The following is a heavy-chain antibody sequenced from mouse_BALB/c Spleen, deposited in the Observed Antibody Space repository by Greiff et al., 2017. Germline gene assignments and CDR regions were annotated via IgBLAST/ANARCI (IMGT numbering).Heavy chain of an antibody. V-gene: IGHV5-17*02. J-gene: IGHJ3*01. CDR3: ARSYYGYAWFAY. D-gene: IGHD1-2*01. CDR2: ISSGSSTI. CDR1: GFTFSSFG. Sequence: EVKVEESGGGLVQPGGSRKLSCAASGFTFSSFGMHWVRQAPEKGLEWVAYISSGSSTIYYADTVKGRFTISRDNPKNTLFLQMTSLRSEDTAMYYCARSYYGYAWFAYWGQGTLVTVSA.